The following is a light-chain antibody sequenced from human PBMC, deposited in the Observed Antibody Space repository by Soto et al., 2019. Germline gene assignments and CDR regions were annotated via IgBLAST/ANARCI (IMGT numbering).Light chain of an antibody. J-gene: IGLJ1*01. CDR2: EVS. V-gene: IGLV2-14*01. Sequence: QSVLNQPASLSGAPGQSITVSCTGTSSDVGGYKYFSWYQQHPGKAPKLMIYEVSNRPSGVSNRFSGSKSGNTASLTISGLQAEDEADYYCSSYTSDFRRVFGTGTKVTLL. CDR3: SSYTSDFRRV. CDR1: SSDVGGYKY.